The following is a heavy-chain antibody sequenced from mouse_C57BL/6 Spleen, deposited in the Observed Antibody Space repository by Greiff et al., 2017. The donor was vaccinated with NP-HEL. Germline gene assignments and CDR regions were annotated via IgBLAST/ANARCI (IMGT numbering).Heavy chain of an antibody. CDR3: AREAGDY. V-gene: IGHV5-16*01. CDR1: GFTFSDYY. D-gene: IGHD3-3*01. J-gene: IGHJ4*01. Sequence: DVQLQESEGGLVQPGSSMKLSCTASGFTFSDYYMAWVRQVPEKGLEWVANINYDGSSTYYLDSLKSRFIISRDNAKNILYLQMSSLKSEDTATYYCAREAGDYWGQGTSVTVSS. CDR2: INYDGSST.